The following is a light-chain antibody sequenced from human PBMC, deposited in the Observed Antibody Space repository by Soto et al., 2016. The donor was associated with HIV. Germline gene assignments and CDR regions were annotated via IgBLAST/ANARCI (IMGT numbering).Light chain of an antibody. J-gene: IGKJ1*01. CDR2: KAS. Sequence: DTQMTQSPSTLSASVGDRVTITRRASQSVSWWLAWYQQKPGKAPKLLMYKASTLESGVPLRFSGSGSGTEFTLTVSSLQPDDFATYYCQQYYDGWTFGQGTKVDIE. CDR3: QQYYDGWT. CDR1: QSVSWW. V-gene: IGKV1-5*03.